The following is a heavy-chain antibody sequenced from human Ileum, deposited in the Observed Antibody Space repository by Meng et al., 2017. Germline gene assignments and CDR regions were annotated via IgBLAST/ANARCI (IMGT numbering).Heavy chain of an antibody. V-gene: IGHV4-34*01. D-gene: IGHD3-10*01. J-gene: IGHJ2*01. CDR3: ARYGGSGSYWHFDP. CDR1: GGSFSGYY. CDR2: IHHSGST. Sequence: QVQLQQWGAGLLKPSETLSLTCAVYGGSFSGYYWTWIRQPPGKGLEWIGEIHHSGSTNYNPSLKSRVTMSIDTSKIQFSLELSSATAADAAVYYCARYGGSGSYWHFDPWGRGTLVTVSS.